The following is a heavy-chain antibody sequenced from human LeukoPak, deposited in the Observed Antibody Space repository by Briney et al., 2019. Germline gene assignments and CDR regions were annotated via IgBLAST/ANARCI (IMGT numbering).Heavy chain of an antibody. Sequence: SETLSLTRTASGGSISSYYWSWIRQPPGKGLEWIGYIYYSGSTNYNPSLKSRVTISVDTSKNQFSLKLSSVTAADTAVYYCARDRGVRGVSFFDYWGQGTLVTVSS. J-gene: IGHJ4*02. CDR1: GGSISSYY. D-gene: IGHD3-10*01. CDR2: IYYSGST. V-gene: IGHV4-59*01. CDR3: ARDRGVRGVSFFDY.